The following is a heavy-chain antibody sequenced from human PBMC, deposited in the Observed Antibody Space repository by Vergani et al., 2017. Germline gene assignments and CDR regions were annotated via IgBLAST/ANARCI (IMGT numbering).Heavy chain of an antibody. V-gene: IGHV4-59*01. D-gene: IGHD4-17*01. CDR1: GGSISSYY. Sequence: QVQLQESGPGLVKPSETLSLTCTVSGGSISSYYWSWIRQPPGKGLEWIGYIYYSGSTNYNPSLKSRVTISVDTSKNQFSLKLSSVTAADTAVYYCAREDYGSMDAWGQGTTVTVSS. CDR2: IYYSGST. J-gene: IGHJ6*02. CDR3: AREDYGSMDA.